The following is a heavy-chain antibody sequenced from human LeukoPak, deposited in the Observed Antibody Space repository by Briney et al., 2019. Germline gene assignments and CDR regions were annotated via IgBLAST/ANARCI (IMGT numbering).Heavy chain of an antibody. CDR1: GLTFSSYS. D-gene: IGHD5-12*01. CDR3: ARSVPYSGYDYDY. V-gene: IGHV3-21*01. J-gene: IGHJ4*02. Sequence: GGSLRLSCAASGLTFSSYSMNWVRQAPGKGLEWVSSISSSSSYIYYADSVKGRFTISRDNAKNSLYLQMNSLRAEDTAVYYCARSVPYSGYDYDYWGQGTLVTVSS. CDR2: ISSSSSYI.